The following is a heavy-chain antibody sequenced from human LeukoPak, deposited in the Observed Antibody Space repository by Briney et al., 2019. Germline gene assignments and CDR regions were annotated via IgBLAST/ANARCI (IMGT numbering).Heavy chain of an antibody. CDR3: ARLDILVPRAVEWSDP. J-gene: IGHJ5*02. CDR1: GDSISGKY. D-gene: IGHD3-9*01. Sequence: SETLSLTCTVSGDSISGKYWSWIRRPAGRGLEWLGRISSTGTTDYSPSLKGRATMPLDTSKNQFSLSLTSVTAADTAVYYCARLDILVPRAVEWSDPWGQGTLVIVSS. V-gene: IGHV4-4*07. CDR2: ISSTGTT.